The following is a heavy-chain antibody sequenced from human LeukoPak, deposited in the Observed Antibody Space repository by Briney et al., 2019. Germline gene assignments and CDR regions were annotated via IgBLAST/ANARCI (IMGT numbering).Heavy chain of an antibody. CDR1: GFTFSSYS. V-gene: IGHV3-21*01. D-gene: IGHD2-2*01. Sequence: PGGSLRLSCAASGFTFSSYSMNWVRQAPGKGLEWVSSISSSSSYIYYADSVKGRFTISRDNAKNSLYLQMNSLRAEDTAVYYCATLRDQLPFSPVGYWGQGTLVTVSS. J-gene: IGHJ4*02. CDR2: ISSSSSYI. CDR3: ATLRDQLPFSPVGY.